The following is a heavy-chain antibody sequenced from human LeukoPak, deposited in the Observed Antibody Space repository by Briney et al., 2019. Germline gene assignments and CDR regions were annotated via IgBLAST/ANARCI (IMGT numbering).Heavy chain of an antibody. D-gene: IGHD2-2*01. CDR3: ARDGLVRSSTSRRGGYYYGMDV. V-gene: IGHV1-69*13. Sequence: SVKVSCKASGGTFSSYAISWVRQAPGQGLEWMGGIIPIFGTANYAQKFQGRVTITADESTSTAYMELSSLRSEDTAVYYCARDGLVRSSTSRRGGYYYGMDVWGQGTTVTVSS. CDR2: IIPIFGTA. CDR1: GGTFSSYA. J-gene: IGHJ6*02.